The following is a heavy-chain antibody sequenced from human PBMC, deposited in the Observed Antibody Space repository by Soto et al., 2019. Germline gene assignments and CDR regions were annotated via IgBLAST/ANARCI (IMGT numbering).Heavy chain of an antibody. CDR1: GFTFSSYG. V-gene: IGHV3-30*18. Sequence: GGSLRLSCAASGFTFSSYGMHWVRQAPGKGLEWVAVISYDGSNKYYADSVKGRFTISRDNSKNTLYLQMNSLRAEDTAVYYCAKGKRIVVVPAAPLHYWGQGTLVTVSS. CDR2: ISYDGSNK. D-gene: IGHD2-2*01. J-gene: IGHJ4*02. CDR3: AKGKRIVVVPAAPLHY.